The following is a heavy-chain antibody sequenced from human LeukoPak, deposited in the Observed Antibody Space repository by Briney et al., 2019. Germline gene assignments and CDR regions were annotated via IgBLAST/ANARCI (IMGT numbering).Heavy chain of an antibody. D-gene: IGHD3-3*01. CDR1: GFTFSRCT. Sequence: GRSLRLSCAASGFTFSRCTMHWVRQAPGKGPEWVALISKDGSTLNYAASVKGRFTISRDNSNNMVYLQMNSLRTEDTAVYYCSSATFEVGGAVDYWGQGTLVTVSS. CDR3: SSATFEVGGAVDY. V-gene: IGHV3-30-3*01. CDR2: ISKDGSTL. J-gene: IGHJ4*02.